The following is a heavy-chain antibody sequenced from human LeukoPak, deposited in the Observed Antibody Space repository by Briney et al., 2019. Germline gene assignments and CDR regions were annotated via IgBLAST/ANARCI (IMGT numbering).Heavy chain of an antibody. J-gene: IGHJ4*02. Sequence: GGSLRLSCAASGFTFDYYSFHWVRQAPGKGLEWVAHVASDGSFKWYADSVKGRFTISRDTSRNTIFLQMNSLGPDDTAKYYCARDTSWSPFYWGQGTLVTVS. D-gene: IGHD6-13*01. CDR3: ARDTSWSPFY. CDR1: GFTFDYYS. V-gene: IGHV3-30*04. CDR2: VASDGSFK.